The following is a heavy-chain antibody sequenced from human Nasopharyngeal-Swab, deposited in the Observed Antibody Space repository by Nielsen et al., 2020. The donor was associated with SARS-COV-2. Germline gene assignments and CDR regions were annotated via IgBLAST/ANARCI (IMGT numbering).Heavy chain of an antibody. D-gene: IGHD3-22*01. CDR3: ARDSKPGGGYYSLYYYNYYGMDV. CDR2: IKKDGSEK. V-gene: IGHV3-7*01. Sequence: VCQAPGKGLECVANIKKDGSEKYYVDSVKGRFTISRDNAKNSLYLQMNSLRAEDTAVYYCARDSKPGGGYYSLYYYNYYGMDVWGQGTTVTVSS. J-gene: IGHJ6*02.